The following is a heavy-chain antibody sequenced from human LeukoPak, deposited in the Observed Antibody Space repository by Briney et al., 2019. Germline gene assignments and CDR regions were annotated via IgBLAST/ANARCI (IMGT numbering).Heavy chain of an antibody. V-gene: IGHV4-38-2*01. CDR3: ARLDGDGYNYALDY. J-gene: IGHJ4*02. CDR2: IYHSGST. CDR1: GYSISSGYY. Sequence: SETLSLTCAVSGYSISSGYYWGWIRQPPGKGLEWIGSIYHSGSTYYNPSLKSRVTISVDTSKNQFPLKLSSVTAADTAVYYCARLDGDGYNYALDYWGQGTLVTVSS. D-gene: IGHD5-24*01.